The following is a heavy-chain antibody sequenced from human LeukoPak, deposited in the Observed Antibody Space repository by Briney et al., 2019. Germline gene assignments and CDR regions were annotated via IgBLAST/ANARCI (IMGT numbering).Heavy chain of an antibody. D-gene: IGHD6-19*01. V-gene: IGHV3-48*03. CDR2: IRSSGSYM. J-gene: IGHJ4*02. CDR3: ARHYGWYDY. CDR1: GXTFSSYE. Sequence: PGGSLRLSCTASGXTFSSYEQNRVRQAPEEGLECIAYIRSSGSYMYADSVKGRFTISRDNAENSLYLQINSLRAEDTALYYCARHYGWYDYWGQGTLVTVSS.